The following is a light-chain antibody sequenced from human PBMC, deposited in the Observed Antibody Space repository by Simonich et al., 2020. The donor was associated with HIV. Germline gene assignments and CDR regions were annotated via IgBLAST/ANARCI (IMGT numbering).Light chain of an antibody. CDR2: DDN. V-gene: IGLV6-57*03. J-gene: IGLJ2*01. CDR1: SGSIASNY. Sequence: NFMLTQPHSVSESPGKTVTISCTRSSGSIASNYVQWYQQRPGSAPTTVIYDDNLRPSGVPDRFSGSIDSSSNSASLTISGLKTEDEADYYCQSYDSSNQVFGGGTKLTVL. CDR3: QSYDSSNQV.